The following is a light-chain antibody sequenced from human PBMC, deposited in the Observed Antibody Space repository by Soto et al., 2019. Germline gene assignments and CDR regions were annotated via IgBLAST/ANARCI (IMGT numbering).Light chain of an antibody. J-gene: IGKJ4*01. CDR1: QDISNY. V-gene: IGKV1-33*01. Sequence: DLQMTQSPSSLSASVGDRVTITCQASQDISNYLNWYQQKPGKAPKLLIYDASNLETGVPSRFSGSGSGTDFTVTVSSLQPEDIATYYCQQYDNLPFGGGTKVEIK. CDR3: QQYDNLP. CDR2: DAS.